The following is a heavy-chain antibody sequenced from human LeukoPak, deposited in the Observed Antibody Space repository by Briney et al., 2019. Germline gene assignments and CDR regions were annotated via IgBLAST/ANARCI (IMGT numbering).Heavy chain of an antibody. Sequence: PGGSLRLSCVVSGFTFSTYGMHWVRQAPGKGLEWVTLIWHDGSNKYYADSVKGRFTISRDNSKNTLYLQMNSLRAEDTAVYYCAKELRRPYGSFDYWGQGTLVTVSS. V-gene: IGHV3-33*06. CDR3: AKELRRPYGSFDY. J-gene: IGHJ4*02. D-gene: IGHD4-17*01. CDR2: IWHDGSNK. CDR1: GFTFSTYG.